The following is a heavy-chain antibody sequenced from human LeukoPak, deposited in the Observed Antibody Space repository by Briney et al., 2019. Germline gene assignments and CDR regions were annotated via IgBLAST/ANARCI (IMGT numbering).Heavy chain of an antibody. CDR2: IRSKANSYAT. Sequence: GGSLKLSCAASRFTFSGSAMHWVRQASGKGLEWVGRIRSKANSYATAYAASVKGRFTISRDDSKNTAYLQMNSLKTEDTAVYYCTRHMWGSVMVVAEEGHYYGMDVWGQGTTVTVSS. V-gene: IGHV3-73*01. D-gene: IGHD2-15*01. CDR1: RFTFSGSA. CDR3: TRHMWGSVMVVAEEGHYYGMDV. J-gene: IGHJ6*02.